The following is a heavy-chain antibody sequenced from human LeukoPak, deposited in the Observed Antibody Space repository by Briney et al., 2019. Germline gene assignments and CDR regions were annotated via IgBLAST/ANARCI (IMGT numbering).Heavy chain of an antibody. J-gene: IGHJ4*02. CDR1: GFTFSGYI. Sequence: GGSLRLSCAASGFTFSGYIMNWVRQAPGKGLEWVSFIGTSGNTIYYANSVKGRFTVSRDNAKNSLYLQMNSLRAEDTAVYYCARDQWLDYWGQGTLVTVSS. CDR3: ARDQWLDY. V-gene: IGHV3-48*01. CDR2: IGTSGNTI. D-gene: IGHD6-19*01.